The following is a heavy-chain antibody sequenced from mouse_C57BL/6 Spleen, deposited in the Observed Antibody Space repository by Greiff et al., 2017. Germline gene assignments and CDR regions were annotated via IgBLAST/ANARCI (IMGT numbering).Heavy chain of an antibody. CDR3: ARPPYDYDEGWYFDV. J-gene: IGHJ1*03. Sequence: EVQLQQSGPELVKPGASVKISCKASGYTFTDYYMNWVKQSHGKSLAWIGDITPNNGGTSYNQKFKGKATLTVDKSSSTAYMELRSLTSEDSAVYYCARPPYDYDEGWYFDVWGTGTTVTVSS. CDR1: GYTFTDYY. CDR2: ITPNNGGT. D-gene: IGHD2-4*01. V-gene: IGHV1-26*01.